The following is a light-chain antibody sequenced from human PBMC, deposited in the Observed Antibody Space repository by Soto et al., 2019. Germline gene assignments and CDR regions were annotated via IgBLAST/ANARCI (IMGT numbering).Light chain of an antibody. J-gene: IGLJ1*01. CDR3: SSHTSTSTPPYV. CDR2: DVS. Sequence: QSALTQPASVSGSPGQSIIISCIGTSSDVGGYDYVSWYQHHPGKAPKLMIYDVSNRPSGVSNRFSGSKSGNTASLTISGLQAEDEADYDCSSHTSTSTPPYVFGTGTKLTVL. V-gene: IGLV2-14*03. CDR1: SSDVGGYDY.